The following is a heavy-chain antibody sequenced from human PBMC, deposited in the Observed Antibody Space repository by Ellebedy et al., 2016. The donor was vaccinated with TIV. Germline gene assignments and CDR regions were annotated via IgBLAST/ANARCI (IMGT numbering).Heavy chain of an antibody. V-gene: IGHV3-33*08. CDR1: GVTFSSYG. CDR3: ARGKVSYDTTAYSYFDS. Sequence: GESLKISCVASGVTFSSYGMHWVRQAPGKGKEWVALIWYDGSNKYYADSVKGRFTISRDNAKNTLFLQMNSLRAEDTAVYYCARGKVSYDTTAYSYFDSWGQGTLVIVSS. J-gene: IGHJ4*02. CDR2: IWYDGSNK. D-gene: IGHD3-22*01.